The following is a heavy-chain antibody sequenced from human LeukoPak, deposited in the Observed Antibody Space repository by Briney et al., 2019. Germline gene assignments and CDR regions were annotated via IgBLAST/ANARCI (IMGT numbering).Heavy chain of an antibody. V-gene: IGHV1-18*01. CDR1: GYTFTSYG. J-gene: IGHJ4*02. CDR2: ISAYNGNT. Sequence: ASVKVSCKASGYTFTSYGISWVRQAPGQGLEWMGWISAYNGNTNYAQKLQGRVTMTTDTSTSTAYMELRSLRSDDTAVYYCARALYCSSTSCYSYFDYWGQETLVTVSS. CDR3: ARALYCSSTSCYSYFDY. D-gene: IGHD2-2*01.